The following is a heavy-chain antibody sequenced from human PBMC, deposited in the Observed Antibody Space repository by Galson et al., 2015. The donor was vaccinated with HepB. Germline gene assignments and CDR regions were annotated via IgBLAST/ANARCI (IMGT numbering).Heavy chain of an antibody. CDR2: IIPIFGTA. CDR1: GGTFSSYA. V-gene: IGHV1-69*13. CDR3: ASLTPTIFGVASPHYYYYMDF. J-gene: IGHJ6*03. D-gene: IGHD3-3*01. Sequence: SVKVSCKASGGTFSSYAISWVRQAPGQGLEWMGGIIPIFGTANYAQKFQGRVTITADESTSTAYMELSSLRSEDTAVYYCASLTPTIFGVASPHYYYYMDFWGKGTTVTVSS.